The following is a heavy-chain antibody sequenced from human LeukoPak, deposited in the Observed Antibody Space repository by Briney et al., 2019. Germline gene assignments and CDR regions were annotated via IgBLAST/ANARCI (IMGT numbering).Heavy chain of an antibody. D-gene: IGHD2-15*01. CDR2: ISSTGGTA. Sequence: GGSLRLSCAASGFTFSSFGMSWVRQAPGKGLEWVSAISSTGGTAYYADSVKGRFTISRDNSKNTLYLQMNSLRAEDTAIYAKNGDRGAYCSGGGCYPYYYYNMDVWGKGTTVTISS. CDR3: NGDRGAYCSGGGCYPYYYYNMDV. V-gene: IGHV3-23*01. CDR1: GFTFSSFG. J-gene: IGHJ6*03.